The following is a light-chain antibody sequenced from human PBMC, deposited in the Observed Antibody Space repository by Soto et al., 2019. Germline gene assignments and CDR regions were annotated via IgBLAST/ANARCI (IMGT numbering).Light chain of an antibody. J-gene: IGKJ1*01. Sequence: DIVMTQSPDSLAVSLGERATINCKSSQTVLAMSNSMSYLAWYQQKPGQSPKLLIYWASTRESGVPERFSGSGSGTDFTLTISSLQAEDVAVYYCQQYFKTPWTFGQGTKVEIK. CDR1: QTVLAMSNSMSY. V-gene: IGKV4-1*01. CDR3: QQYFKTPWT. CDR2: WAS.